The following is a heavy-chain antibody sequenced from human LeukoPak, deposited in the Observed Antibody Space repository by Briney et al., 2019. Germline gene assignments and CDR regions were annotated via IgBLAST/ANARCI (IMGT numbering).Heavy chain of an antibody. D-gene: IGHD2-2*02. CDR2: ISRDGITK. J-gene: IGHJ4*02. V-gene: IGHV3-30-3*01. CDR3: AKALLGVVVPAAINY. Sequence: GGSLRLSCAASGFTFSRYAMHWVRQAPGRGLEWVAVISRDGITKDFADSVKGRFTISRDNSKNTLYLQMNSLRAEDTAVYYCAKALLGVVVPAAINYWGQGTLVTVSS. CDR1: GFTFSRYA.